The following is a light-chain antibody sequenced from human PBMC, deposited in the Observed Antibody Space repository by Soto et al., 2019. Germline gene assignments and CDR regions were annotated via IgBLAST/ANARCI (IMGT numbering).Light chain of an antibody. Sequence: ESLLTQSPATLSLSPGERATLSCRASQSVSSYLAWYQQKPGQAPRLLIYDASNRATGIPARFSGSGSGTDFTLTISSLEPEDFAVYYCQQRSNWPPGTFGGGTKVEIK. CDR1: QSVSSY. CDR3: QQRSNWPPGT. J-gene: IGKJ4*01. V-gene: IGKV3-11*01. CDR2: DAS.